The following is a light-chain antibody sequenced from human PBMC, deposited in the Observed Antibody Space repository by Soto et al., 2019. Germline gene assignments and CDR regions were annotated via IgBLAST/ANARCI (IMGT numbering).Light chain of an antibody. CDR1: QSISSY. CDR3: QQSYSTPRT. J-gene: IGKJ5*01. Sequence: IHMTRSPSSLSASVGDRVTSAWRASQSISSYLNWYQQKPGKAPKLLIYAASSLQSGVPSRFSGSGSGTDFTLTISSLQPEDFATYYCQQSYSTPRTFGQGTRLEIK. V-gene: IGKV1-39*01. CDR2: AAS.